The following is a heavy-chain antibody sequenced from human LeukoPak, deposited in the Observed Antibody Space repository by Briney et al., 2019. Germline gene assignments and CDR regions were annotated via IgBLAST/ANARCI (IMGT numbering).Heavy chain of an antibody. CDR2: IYYSGST. CDR1: GGSISSGDYY. D-gene: IGHD2-2*02. J-gene: IGHJ4*02. V-gene: IGHV4-30-4*08. Sequence: PSETLYLTCTVSGGSISSGDYYWSWIRQPPGKGLEWIEYIYYSGSTYYNPSLKSRVTISVDTSKNQFSLTLSSETAADTAVYYCARDAMRYCSSTSCYTGKTGFDYWGQGTLVTVSS. CDR3: ARDAMRYCSSTSCYTGKTGFDY.